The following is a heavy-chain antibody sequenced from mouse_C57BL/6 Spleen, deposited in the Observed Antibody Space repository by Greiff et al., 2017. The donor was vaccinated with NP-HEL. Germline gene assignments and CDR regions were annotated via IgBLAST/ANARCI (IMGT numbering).Heavy chain of an antibody. Sequence: EVQLQESGPGLVKPSQSLSLTCSVTGYSITSGYYWNWIRQFPGNKLEWMGYISYDGSNNYNPSLKNRISITRDTSKNQFFLKLNSVTTEDTATYYCARHWDLYYFDYWGQGTTLTVSS. D-gene: IGHD4-1*01. CDR3: ARHWDLYYFDY. V-gene: IGHV3-6*01. CDR1: GYSITSGYY. CDR2: ISYDGSN. J-gene: IGHJ2*01.